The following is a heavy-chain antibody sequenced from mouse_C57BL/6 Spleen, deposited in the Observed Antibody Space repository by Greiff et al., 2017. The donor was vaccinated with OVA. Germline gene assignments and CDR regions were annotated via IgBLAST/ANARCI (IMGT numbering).Heavy chain of an antibody. CDR1: GYTFPSYW. CDR3: ARDYYGSGGYAMDY. D-gene: IGHD1-1*01. V-gene: IGHV1-59*01. CDR2: IDPSDSYT. J-gene: IGHJ4*01. Sequence: QVQLQQPGAELVRPGTSVKLSCKASGYTFPSYWMHWVKQRPGQGLEWIGVIDPSDSYTNYNQKFKGKATLTVDTSSSTAYMQLSSLTSEDSAVYYCARDYYGSGGYAMDYWGQGTSVTVSS.